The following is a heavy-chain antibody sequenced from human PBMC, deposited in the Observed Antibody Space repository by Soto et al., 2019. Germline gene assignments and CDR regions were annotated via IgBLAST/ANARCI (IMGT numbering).Heavy chain of an antibody. J-gene: IGHJ5*02. V-gene: IGHV3-7*01. CDR2: INQDGNEK. CDR3: AGAPSGVVLVSQWFDP. Sequence: EVQLVESGGGLVQPGGSLRLSCAASGFAFSNYWMSWLRQAPGKGLEWVANINQDGNEKYYVDSMKGRFTVSRDNAKKSRCLQMNSLRAEDTAVYYGAGAPSGVVLVSQWFDPWGQGTLVTVSS. D-gene: IGHD3-3*01. CDR1: GFAFSNYW.